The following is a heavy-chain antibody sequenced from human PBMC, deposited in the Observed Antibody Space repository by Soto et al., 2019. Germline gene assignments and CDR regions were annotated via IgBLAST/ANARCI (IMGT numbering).Heavy chain of an antibody. V-gene: IGHV3-23*01. D-gene: IGHD2-15*01. J-gene: IGHJ4*02. CDR2: ISGSGTSR. CDR1: GFTFSSYA. Sequence: EVQLLESGGGLVQPGGSLRLSCAASGFTFSSYAMSWVRQAPGKGLEWVSGISGSGTSRYYADSVKGRFTISRDNSKNTLFLQMNSLRAEDTAVYYCAKGHCSGGSCHYYFDYWGQGTLVTVSS. CDR3: AKGHCSGGSCHYYFDY.